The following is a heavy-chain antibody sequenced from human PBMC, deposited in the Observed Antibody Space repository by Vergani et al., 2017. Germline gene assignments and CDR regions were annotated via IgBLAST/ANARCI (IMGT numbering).Heavy chain of an antibody. Sequence: LEESGGGSVKPGGSLRLSCAASGFKFSDHYMSWIRQAPGKGLEWVSHISPGASTVSYTNSVTGRFTVSRDNDKNSLTLEMTTLRVEDTAVYYCAKDPGISTTRHYYAMDGWGKGTTVTVSS. CDR3: AKDPGISTTRHYYAMDG. D-gene: IGHD1-1*01. J-gene: IGHJ6*04. V-gene: IGHV3-11*01. CDR1: GFKFSDHY. CDR2: ISPGASTV.